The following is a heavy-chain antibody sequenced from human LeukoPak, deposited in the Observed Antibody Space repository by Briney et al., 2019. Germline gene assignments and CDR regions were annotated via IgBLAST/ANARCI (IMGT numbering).Heavy chain of an antibody. CDR3: ARDGARTINWNYVGSNWFDP. Sequence: GASVKVSCKASGYTFTGYYMHWVRQAPGQGLEWMGWINPNSGGTNYAQKFQGRVTMTRDTSISTAYMELSRLRSDDTAVYYCARDGARTINWNYVGSNWFDPWGQGTLVTVSS. V-gene: IGHV1-2*02. J-gene: IGHJ5*02. D-gene: IGHD1-7*01. CDR2: INPNSGGT. CDR1: GYTFTGYY.